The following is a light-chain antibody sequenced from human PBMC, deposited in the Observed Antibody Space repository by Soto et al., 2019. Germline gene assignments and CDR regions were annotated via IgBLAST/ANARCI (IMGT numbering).Light chain of an antibody. J-gene: IGLJ2*01. CDR3: SSYAGSTPVV. V-gene: IGLV2-8*01. CDR2: EVS. Sequence: QSALTQPPSASGSPGQSVTISCTGTSSDVGGYNYVSWYQQHPGKAPKLMIYEVSKRPSGVPDRFSGAKSGKTASLTVSGLQAEDEADYYCSSYAGSTPVVFGGGTKLTVL. CDR1: SSDVGGYNY.